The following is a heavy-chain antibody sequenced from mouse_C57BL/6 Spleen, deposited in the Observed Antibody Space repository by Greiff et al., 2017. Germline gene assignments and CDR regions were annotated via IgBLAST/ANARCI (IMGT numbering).Heavy chain of an antibody. CDR1: GFTFSSYA. Sequence: EVKLQESGGGLVKPGGSLKLSCAASGFTFSSYAMSWVRQTPEKRLEWVATISDGGSYTYYPDNVKGRFTISRDNAKNNLYLQMSQLKSEDTAMYYCARDQVAQAPRWFAYWGQGTLVTVSA. CDR3: ARDQVAQAPRWFAY. CDR2: ISDGGSYT. J-gene: IGHJ3*01. D-gene: IGHD1-3*01. V-gene: IGHV5-4*01.